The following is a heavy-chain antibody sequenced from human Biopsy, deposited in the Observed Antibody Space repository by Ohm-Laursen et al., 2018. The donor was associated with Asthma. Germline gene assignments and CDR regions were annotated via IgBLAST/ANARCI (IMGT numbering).Heavy chain of an antibody. CDR2: ITGSGGTT. CDR1: AFIFRGSN. V-gene: IGHV3-23*01. Sequence: SLRLSCAASAFIFRGSNMFWVRQAPGKGLERVSAITGSGGTTYYADSVRGRFTISRDNSKSTLFLQMDSLSAEDTAVYYCAKDFRGIAVAGDRGFDYWGQGTLVTVSS. J-gene: IGHJ4*02. D-gene: IGHD6-19*01. CDR3: AKDFRGIAVAGDRGFDY.